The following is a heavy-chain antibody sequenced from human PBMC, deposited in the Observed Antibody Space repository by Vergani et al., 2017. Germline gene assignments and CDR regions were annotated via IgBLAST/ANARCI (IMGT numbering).Heavy chain of an antibody. CDR3: ASKRVAGRAAYCHSYDF. Sequence: QMQLQESGPGLVKASETLSLTCTVSCDSIISRSYYWGWLRQPPGKGLEWIGSIYNSGNGDSSSSLKSRLTISADTSKNQFSLRPTSVTAADTAVYYCASKRVAGRAAYCHSYDFWGPGTLVGVSS. J-gene: IGHJ4*02. CDR2: IYNSGNG. V-gene: IGHV4-39*01. CDR1: CDSIISRSYY. D-gene: IGHD6-19*01.